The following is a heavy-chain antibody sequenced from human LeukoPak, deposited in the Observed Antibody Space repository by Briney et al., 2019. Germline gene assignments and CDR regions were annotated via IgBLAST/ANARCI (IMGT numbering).Heavy chain of an antibody. CDR1: GFTFSSYA. CDR3: AKKPPVYDTALGMDV. CDR2: ISGSGGST. V-gene: IGHV3-23*01. D-gene: IGHD3-22*01. Sequence: PGGSLRLSGAASGFTFSSYAMSWVRQAPGKGLEWVSAISGSGGSTYCADSVKGRFTISRDNSKNTLYLQMNSLRAEDTAVYYCAKKPPVYDTALGMDVWGQGTTVTVSS. J-gene: IGHJ6*02.